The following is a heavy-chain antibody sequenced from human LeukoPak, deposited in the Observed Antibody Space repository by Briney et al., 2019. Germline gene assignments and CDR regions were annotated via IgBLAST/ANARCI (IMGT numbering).Heavy chain of an antibody. CDR3: ARHLAYCGGDCYSGFDP. Sequence: GESLKISCKGSGYSFTSYWISWVRQMPGKGLEWMGRIDPSDSYTNYSPSFQGHVTISADKSISTAYLRWSSLKASDTAMYYCARHLAYCGGDCYSGFDPWGQGTLVTVSS. V-gene: IGHV5-10-1*01. J-gene: IGHJ5*02. CDR1: GYSFTSYW. D-gene: IGHD2-21*02. CDR2: IDPSDSYT.